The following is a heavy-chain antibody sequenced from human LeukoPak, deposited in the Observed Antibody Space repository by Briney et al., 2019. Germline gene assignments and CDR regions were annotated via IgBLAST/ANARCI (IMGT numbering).Heavy chain of an antibody. CDR3: VREYSRSVVAGSRPDL. D-gene: IGHD2-21*01. CDR2: MYYRGTT. V-gene: IGHV4-39*02. Sequence: PSETLSLTCTVSGGSISSSSYHWGWTRQSPGKGLEWIGSMYYRGTTYENSSLKSRLILSIDTSKNQFSLKLTSVTAADTGVYDCVREYSRSVVAGSRPDLWGQGLLVTVSS. J-gene: IGHJ4*02. CDR1: GGSISSSSYH.